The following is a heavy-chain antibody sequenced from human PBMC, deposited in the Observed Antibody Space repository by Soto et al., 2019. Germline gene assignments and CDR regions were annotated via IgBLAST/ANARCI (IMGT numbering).Heavy chain of an antibody. D-gene: IGHD3-9*01. CDR3: ARTVLGPDILADQFVDYYYYMDV. Sequence: SETMSLTCGVYGGSFGGYDLSWIRQPPGKGLEWVGYINHSGSTSYNPSLRRRVIISVDTSKRQFSLQLKSVTAADTAIYYCARTVLGPDILADQFVDYYYYMDVWGQGTTVTVSS. J-gene: IGHJ6*03. CDR2: INHSGST. CDR1: GGSFGGYD. V-gene: IGHV4-34*01.